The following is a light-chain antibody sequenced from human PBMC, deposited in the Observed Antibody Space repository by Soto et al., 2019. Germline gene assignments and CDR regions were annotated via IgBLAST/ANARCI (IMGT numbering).Light chain of an antibody. CDR2: GAS. CDR1: QNIDMY. CDR3: QHSCNSPPWT. J-gene: IGKJ1*01. Sequence: DIHMTQSPSSLSASVGDTVTITCRASQNIDMYLNWYQQKPGKAPRVLISGASNLQSGVPSRFSGSGSGTDFTLTISSLQSEDFASDFCQHSCNSPPWTFGQGT. V-gene: IGKV1-39*01.